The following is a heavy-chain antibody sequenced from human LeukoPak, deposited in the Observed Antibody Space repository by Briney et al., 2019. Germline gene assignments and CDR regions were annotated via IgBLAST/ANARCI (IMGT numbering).Heavy chain of an antibody. V-gene: IGHV3-21*01. Sequence: GGSLRLSCAASGFTFSSYSMNWVRQAPGKGLEWVSSISSSSSYIYYADSVKGRFTISRDNAKNSLYLQMNSLRAEDTAVYYCAKDQPRYYYDSSGYYDYWGQGTLVTVSS. CDR1: GFTFSSYS. CDR2: ISSSSSYI. D-gene: IGHD3-22*01. CDR3: AKDQPRYYYDSSGYYDY. J-gene: IGHJ4*02.